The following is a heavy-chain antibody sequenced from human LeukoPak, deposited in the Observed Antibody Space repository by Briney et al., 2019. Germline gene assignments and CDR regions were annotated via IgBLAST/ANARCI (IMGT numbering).Heavy chain of an antibody. V-gene: IGHV4-61*02. J-gene: IGHJ4*02. D-gene: IGHD6-19*01. CDR3: AREYSSGWYRGYFDY. CDR2: IYTSGST. Sequence: PSETLSLTCTVSGGSISSGSYYWSWIRQPAGKGLEWIGRIYTSGSTNYNPSLKSRVTISVDTSKNQFSLKLSSVTAADTAVYYCAREYSSGWYRGYFDYWGQGTLVTVSS. CDR1: GGSISSGSYY.